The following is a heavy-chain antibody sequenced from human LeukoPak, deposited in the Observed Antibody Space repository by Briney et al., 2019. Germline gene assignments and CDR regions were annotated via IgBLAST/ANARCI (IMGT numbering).Heavy chain of an antibody. CDR2: ITSSGTTI. CDR1: GFTFSDYY. V-gene: IGHV3-11*01. Sequence: GGSLRLSCAASGFTFSDYYMTWIRQAPGKGLEWVSYITSSGTTIYYADSVKGRFTISRDNAKNSLYLQMNSLRAEDTALYYCARVLGDILTGYYSPFDYWGQGTLVTVSS. D-gene: IGHD3-9*01. J-gene: IGHJ4*02. CDR3: ARVLGDILTGYYSPFDY.